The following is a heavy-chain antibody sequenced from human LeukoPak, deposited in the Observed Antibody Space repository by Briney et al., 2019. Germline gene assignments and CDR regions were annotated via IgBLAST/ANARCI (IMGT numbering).Heavy chain of an antibody. CDR1: GFTFSYYS. CDR2: ISSSGTTI. Sequence: GGSLRLSCAASGFTFSYYSMNWVRQAPGKGLEWVSYISSSGTTIYYADSVKGRFTISRDNAKNSLYLQMNSLRVEDTAVYYCARESDKHYDFWSGYLALDYWGQGTLVTVSS. CDR3: ARESDKHYDFWSGYLALDY. D-gene: IGHD3-3*01. V-gene: IGHV3-48*01. J-gene: IGHJ4*02.